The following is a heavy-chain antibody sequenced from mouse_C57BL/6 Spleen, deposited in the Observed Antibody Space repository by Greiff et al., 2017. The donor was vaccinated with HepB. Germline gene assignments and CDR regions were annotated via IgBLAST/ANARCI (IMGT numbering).Heavy chain of an antibody. Sequence: QVQLQQPGAELVKPGASVKMSCKASGYTFTSYWITWVKQRPGQGLEWIGDIYPGSGSTNYNEKFKSKATLTVDTSSSTAYMQLSSLTSEDSAVYYCARWGYSNVRGDYYAMDYWGQGTSVTVSS. CDR1: GYTFTSYW. J-gene: IGHJ4*01. CDR3: ARWGYSNVRGDYYAMDY. D-gene: IGHD2-5*01. V-gene: IGHV1-55*01. CDR2: IYPGSGST.